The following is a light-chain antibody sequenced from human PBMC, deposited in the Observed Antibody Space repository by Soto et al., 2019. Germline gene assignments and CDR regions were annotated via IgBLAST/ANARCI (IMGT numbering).Light chain of an antibody. V-gene: IGKV3-20*01. J-gene: IGKJ5*01. CDR1: QSVSSS. CDR2: DAS. CDR3: QQYGYSPIT. Sequence: EIVLTQSPGTLSLSPGERATLSCRASQSVSSSLAWYQQKPGQAPRLLIYDASNRATGIPARFSGSGSGTDFTLTIDGLEPEDFVVYYCQQYGYSPITFGQGTRLEIK.